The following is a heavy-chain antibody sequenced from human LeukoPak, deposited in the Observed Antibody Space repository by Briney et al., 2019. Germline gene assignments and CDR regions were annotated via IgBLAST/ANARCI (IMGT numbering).Heavy chain of an antibody. CDR2: IRYDGNNK. D-gene: IGHD6-13*01. J-gene: IGHJ4*02. CDR3: AKDLYSSISWTNYFDY. Sequence: GGSLTLSCGASGFTFRSYGIHWVRQAPGKGLEWVAFIRYDGNNKDYADSVKGRFTISRDNSKNTLYLQMNSLRAEDTAVYYCAKDLYSSISWTNYFDYWGQGTLVTVSS. CDR1: GFTFRSYG. V-gene: IGHV3-30*02.